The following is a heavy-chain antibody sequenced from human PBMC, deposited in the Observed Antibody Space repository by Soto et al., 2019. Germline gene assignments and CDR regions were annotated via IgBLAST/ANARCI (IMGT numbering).Heavy chain of an antibody. Sequence: QVQLQQWGAGLLKPSETLSLTCAVYGGSFSGYYWTWIRQPPGTGLQWIGEINHSGSTNYNPSLKIRVTISVDTSKHQFSLKLTSVTAAVTAVYYCARDKITGLFDYWGQGTLVTVSS. CDR2: INHSGST. V-gene: IGHV4-34*01. D-gene: IGHD2-8*02. CDR1: GGSFSGYY. J-gene: IGHJ4*02. CDR3: ARDKITGLFDY.